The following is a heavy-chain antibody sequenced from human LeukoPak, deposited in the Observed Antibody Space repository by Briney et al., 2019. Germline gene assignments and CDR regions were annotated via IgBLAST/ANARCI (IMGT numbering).Heavy chain of an antibody. CDR2: IYHSGTT. V-gene: IGHV4-4*02. Sequence: PSETLSLTCAVSGDSISSTNWWTWVRQSPGKGLEWIGEIYHSGTTIYNPSLKSRVAISIDKSKNQFSLKLSSVTAADTAVYYCATQGWLQSEYYFDYWGQGTLVTVSS. D-gene: IGHD5-24*01. CDR1: GDSISSTNW. J-gene: IGHJ4*02. CDR3: ATQGWLQSEYYFDY.